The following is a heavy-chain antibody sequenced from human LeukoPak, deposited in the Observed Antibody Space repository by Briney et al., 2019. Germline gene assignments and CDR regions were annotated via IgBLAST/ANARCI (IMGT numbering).Heavy chain of an antibody. CDR2: IDHRGDT. CDR1: GGSFSRYY. Sequence: PSETLSLTCAVSGGSFSRYYWSWIRQSPGKGLEWIADIDHRGDTKYNPSVKSRVTISVDTSKNQFSLKMTSLTAADTAVDYCARGPTISKTGYFDYWGQGTPVTVSS. J-gene: IGHJ4*03. CDR3: ARGPTISKTGYFDY. V-gene: IGHV4-34*01. D-gene: IGHD1-1*01.